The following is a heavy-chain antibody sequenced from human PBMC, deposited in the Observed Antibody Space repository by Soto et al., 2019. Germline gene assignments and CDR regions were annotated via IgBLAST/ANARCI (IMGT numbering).Heavy chain of an antibody. Sequence: ASVKLSCKASGYTFTSYYMHWVRQAPGQRLEWMGWINAGNGNTKYSQKFQGRVTITRDTSASTAYMELSSLRSEDTAVYYCARSIVVVTALDYWGQGTLVTVS. V-gene: IGHV1-3*01. CDR1: GYTFTSYY. D-gene: IGHD2-21*02. CDR3: ARSIVVVTALDY. CDR2: INAGNGNT. J-gene: IGHJ4*02.